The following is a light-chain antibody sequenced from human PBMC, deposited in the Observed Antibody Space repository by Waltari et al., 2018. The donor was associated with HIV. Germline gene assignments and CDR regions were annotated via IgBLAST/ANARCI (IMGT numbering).Light chain of an antibody. CDR3: CAYAGSTTYVI. CDR2: EVR. Sequence: QSALNQPASVSGSPAQSNTIYYTGTSSEVGSHKLVSWYQQHPGKAPKIMIYEVRKRPSGVSNRFSGSKSGNTASLTISGLQAEDEADYYCCAYAGSTTYVIFGGGTKLTVL. J-gene: IGLJ2*01. V-gene: IGLV2-23*02. CDR1: SSEVGSHKL.